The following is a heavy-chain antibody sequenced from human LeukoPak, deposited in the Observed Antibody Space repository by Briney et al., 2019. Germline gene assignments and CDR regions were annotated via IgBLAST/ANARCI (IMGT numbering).Heavy chain of an antibody. CDR3: VGSSVFDY. D-gene: IGHD3-10*01. CDR1: GFTVCINY. V-gene: IGHV3-53*01. Sequence: PGGSLRLSCVASGFTVCINYMSWVRQAPGKGLEWVSVIYSGGRTYYADSVKGRFTISRDNSKNTLYLQMNSLRAEDTAVYYCVGSSVFDYWGQGTLVTVSS. CDR2: IYSGGRT. J-gene: IGHJ4*02.